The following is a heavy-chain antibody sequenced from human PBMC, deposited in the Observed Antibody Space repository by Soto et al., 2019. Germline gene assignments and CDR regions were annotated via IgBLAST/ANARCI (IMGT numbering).Heavy chain of an antibody. CDR3: ARVGGGFSGYEDY. Sequence: QVQLQESGPGLVKPSQTLSLTCTVSGGSVSSADYYWSWIRQHPGKGLEWLGYIYYSGSTYYNPSLKSRSTISVDTSKNQFSLRLSSVTAADTAVYYCARVGGGFSGYEDYWGQGTLVIVSS. CDR1: GGSVSSADYY. D-gene: IGHD5-12*01. CDR2: IYYSGST. J-gene: IGHJ4*02. V-gene: IGHV4-31*03.